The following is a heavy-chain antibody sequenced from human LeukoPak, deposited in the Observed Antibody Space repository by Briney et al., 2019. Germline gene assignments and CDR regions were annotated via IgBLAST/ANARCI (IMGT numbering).Heavy chain of an antibody. CDR1: GFIFNNHW. CDR3: ARYNMDV. Sequence: GGSLRLSCAASGFIFNNHWMIWVRQAPGKGLEWVANIKGDGSGKYYVDSVKGRFTVSRDNAENSLYLQMNSLRAEDTGVYYCARYNMDVWGQGTTVTVSS. CDR2: IKGDGSGK. J-gene: IGHJ6*02. D-gene: IGHD1-20*01. V-gene: IGHV3-7*01.